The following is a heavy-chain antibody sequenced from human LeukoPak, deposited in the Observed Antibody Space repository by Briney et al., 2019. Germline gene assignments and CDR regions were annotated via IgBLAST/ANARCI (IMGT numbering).Heavy chain of an antibody. V-gene: IGHV3-7*01. Sequence: GGSLRLSCAASGFSFSTYWMSWVRQAPGKGLEWVANIKQDGSEKYYEDSVKGRFTISRDNAKNSLYLQMNSLRAEDTAVYYCAKELDIVVVTADLDYWGQGTLVTVSS. J-gene: IGHJ4*02. D-gene: IGHD2-21*02. CDR3: AKELDIVVVTADLDY. CDR2: IKQDGSEK. CDR1: GFSFSTYW.